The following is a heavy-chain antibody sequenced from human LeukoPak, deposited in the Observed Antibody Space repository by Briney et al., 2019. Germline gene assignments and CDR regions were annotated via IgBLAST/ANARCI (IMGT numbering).Heavy chain of an antibody. D-gene: IGHD2-2*01. CDR3: ARDGLRYCSSTSCRPSSWFDP. V-gene: IGHV1-18*01. Sequence: EASVTVSCKASGYTFTIYGISWVRQAPGQGLEWMGWISAYNGNTNYAQKLQGRVTMTTDTSTSTAYMELRSLRSDDTAVYYCARDGLRYCSSTSCRPSSWFDPWGQGTLVTVSS. CDR1: GYTFTIYG. CDR2: ISAYNGNT. J-gene: IGHJ5*02.